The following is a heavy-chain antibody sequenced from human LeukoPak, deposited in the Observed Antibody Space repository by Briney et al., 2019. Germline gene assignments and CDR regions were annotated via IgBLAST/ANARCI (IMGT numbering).Heavy chain of an antibody. CDR1: GGSFSGYY. D-gene: IGHD2-15*01. J-gene: IGHJ4*02. V-gene: IGHV4-34*01. Sequence: PSETLSLTCAVYGGSFSGYYWGWIRQPPGKGLEWIGSIYYSGSTYYNPSLKSRVTISVDTSKNQFSLKLSSVTAADTAVYYCARVVVVAATPLGFDYWGQGTLVTVSS. CDR3: ARVVVVAATPLGFDY. CDR2: IYYSGST.